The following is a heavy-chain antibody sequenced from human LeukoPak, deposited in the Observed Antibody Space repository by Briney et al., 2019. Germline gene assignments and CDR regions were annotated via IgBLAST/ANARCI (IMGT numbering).Heavy chain of an antibody. CDR2: IKQDGSEK. Sequence: GGSLRLSCAASGFTVSSNDMSWVRQAPGKGLEWVANIKQDGSEKYYVDSVKGRFTISRDNAKNSLYLQMNSLRAEDTAVYYCAREGSGYDPDYWGQGTLVTVSS. V-gene: IGHV3-7*01. CDR3: AREGSGYDPDY. J-gene: IGHJ4*02. D-gene: IGHD5-12*01. CDR1: GFTVSSND.